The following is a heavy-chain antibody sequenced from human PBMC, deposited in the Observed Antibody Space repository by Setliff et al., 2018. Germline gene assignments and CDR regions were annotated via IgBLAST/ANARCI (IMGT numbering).Heavy chain of an antibody. D-gene: IGHD2-2*01. CDR2: LHPNGITT. Sequence: PGGSLRLSCVTSGFTLSRFWMHWVRQVPGKGLVWVSRLHPNGITTRYADSIKGRFTIYRDMAENTLYLQMDSPRAEDTAVYYCARSPRPPTSLDYVDVWGDGTMVT. CDR3: ARSPRPPTSLDYVDV. J-gene: IGHJ6*03. V-gene: IGHV3-74*01. CDR1: GFTLSRFW.